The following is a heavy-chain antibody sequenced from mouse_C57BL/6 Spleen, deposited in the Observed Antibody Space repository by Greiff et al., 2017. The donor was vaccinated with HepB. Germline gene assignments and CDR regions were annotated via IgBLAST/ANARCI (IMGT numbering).Heavy chain of an antibody. D-gene: IGHD3-1*01. CDR2: INPSSGYT. V-gene: IGHV1-4*01. CDR3: ARSGDSDYYAMDY. J-gene: IGHJ4*01. CDR1: GYTFTSYT. Sequence: QVQLQQSGAELARPGASVKMSCKASGYTFTSYTMHWVKQRPGQGLEWIGYINPSSGYTKYNQKFKDKATLTADKSSSTAYMQLSSLTSEDSAVYYCARSGDSDYYAMDYGGQGTSVTVSS.